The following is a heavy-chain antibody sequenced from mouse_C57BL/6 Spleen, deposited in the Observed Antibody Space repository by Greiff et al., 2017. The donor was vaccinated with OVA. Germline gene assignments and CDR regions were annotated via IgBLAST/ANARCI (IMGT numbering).Heavy chain of an antibody. Sequence: EVKLMESEGGLVQPGSSMKLSCTASGFTFSDYYMAWVRQVPEKGLEWVANINYDGSSTYYLDSLKSRFIISRDNAKNILYLQMSSLKSEDTATYYCARYGYDEGYFDYWGQGTTLTVSS. CDR3: ARYGYDEGYFDY. J-gene: IGHJ2*01. CDR2: INYDGSST. D-gene: IGHD2-2*01. V-gene: IGHV5-16*01. CDR1: GFTFSDYY.